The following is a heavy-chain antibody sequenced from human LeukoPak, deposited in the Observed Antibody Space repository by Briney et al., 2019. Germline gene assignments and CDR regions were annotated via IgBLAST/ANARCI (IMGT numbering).Heavy chain of an antibody. CDR1: GGSFSGYY. J-gene: IGHJ4*02. CDR3: ARDGMLRSLDY. D-gene: IGHD2-8*01. Sequence: TPSETLSLTCAVYGGSFSGYYWSWIRQPPGKGLEWIGEINHSGSTNYNPSLKSRVTISVDTSKNQFSLKLSSVTAADTAVYYCARDGMLRSLDYWGQGTLVTVPS. V-gene: IGHV4-34*01. CDR2: INHSGST.